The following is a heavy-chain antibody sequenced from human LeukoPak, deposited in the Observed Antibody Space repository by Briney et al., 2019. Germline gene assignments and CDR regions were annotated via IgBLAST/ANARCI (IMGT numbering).Heavy chain of an antibody. CDR2: INPSGGST. Sequence: ASVKVSCKASGYTFTSFYMNWVRQAPGQGLEWMGIINPSGGSTSYAQKFQGRVTMTRDTSTSTVYMELSSLRSEDTAVYYCARDDPYDILTGYYKGYYYWGQGTLVTVYS. D-gene: IGHD3-9*01. CDR3: ARDDPYDILTGYYKGYYY. J-gene: IGHJ4*02. CDR1: GYTFTSFY. V-gene: IGHV1-46*01.